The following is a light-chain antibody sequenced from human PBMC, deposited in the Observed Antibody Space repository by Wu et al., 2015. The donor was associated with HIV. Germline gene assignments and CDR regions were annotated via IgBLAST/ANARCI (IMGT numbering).Light chain of an antibody. V-gene: IGKV3-20*01. Sequence: EIVLTQSPGTLSLSPGERATLSCRASQSVSSSYLAWYQQKLGQAPRLLIYDASNRATGIPARFSGSGSGTEFTLTISSLQSEGFAVYYCQQYESWPPYSFGQGTKLEIK. CDR1: QSVSSSY. CDR2: DAS. CDR3: QQYESWPPYS. J-gene: IGKJ2*03.